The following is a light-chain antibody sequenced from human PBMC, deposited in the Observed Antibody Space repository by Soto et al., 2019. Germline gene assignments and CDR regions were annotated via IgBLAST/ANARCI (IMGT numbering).Light chain of an antibody. Sequence: DIQLTQSPSFLSASVGDRVTITCRASQGISSYLAWYQQKPGKAPNLLIYAASTLQSGVPSRFSGSGSGTEFTLTISSLQPDAFATYYCQQLNNYPFTFGLGTKVDIK. J-gene: IGKJ3*01. CDR2: AAS. CDR3: QQLNNYPFT. V-gene: IGKV1-9*01. CDR1: QGISSY.